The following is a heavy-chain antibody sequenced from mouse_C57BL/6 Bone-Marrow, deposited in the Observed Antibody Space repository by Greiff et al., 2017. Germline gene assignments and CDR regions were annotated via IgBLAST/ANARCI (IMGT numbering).Heavy chain of an antibody. Sequence: VQLQQSGPELVKPGASVKISCKASGYAFSSSWMNWVKQRPGKGLEWIGRIYPGDGDTNYNGKFKGKATLTADKSSSTAYMQLSSLTSEDSAVYFCPITTVVAPYAMDYWGQGTSVTVSS. CDR2: IYPGDGDT. V-gene: IGHV1-82*01. D-gene: IGHD1-1*01. CDR3: PITTVVAPYAMDY. J-gene: IGHJ4*01. CDR1: GYAFSSSW.